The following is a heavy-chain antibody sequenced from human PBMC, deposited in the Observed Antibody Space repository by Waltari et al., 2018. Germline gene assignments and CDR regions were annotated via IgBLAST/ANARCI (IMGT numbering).Heavy chain of an antibody. Sequence: EQLVQSGGGLVRPGGSLELSCEGSGFTFSNHWMHWVRQAPGKGLEWVSRVDNTGSTQDYADSVKGRFTMSRNTAANAIYLRMNSLRDEDTAIYFCARDYWYFDLWGHGTLVSVSS. J-gene: IGHJ2*01. CDR1: GFTFSNHW. CDR3: ARDYWYFDL. CDR2: VDNTGSTQ. V-gene: IGHV3-74*01.